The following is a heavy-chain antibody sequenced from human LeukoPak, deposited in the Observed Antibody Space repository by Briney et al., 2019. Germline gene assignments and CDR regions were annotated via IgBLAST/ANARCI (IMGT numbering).Heavy chain of an antibody. CDR3: ARSDFGELWGSFGY. CDR1: GGSISSYY. V-gene: IGHV4-59*01. D-gene: IGHD3-10*01. Sequence: SETLSLTCTVSGGSISSYYWSWIRQPPGKGLEWIGYIYYSGSTNYNPSLKSRVTISVDTSKNQFSLKLSSVTAADTAVYYCARSDFGELWGSFGYWGQGTLVTVSS. CDR2: IYYSGST. J-gene: IGHJ4*02.